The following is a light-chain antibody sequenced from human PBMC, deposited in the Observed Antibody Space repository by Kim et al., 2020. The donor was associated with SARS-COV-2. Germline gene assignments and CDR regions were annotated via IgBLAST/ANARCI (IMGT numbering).Light chain of an antibody. V-gene: IGKV2-28*01. Sequence: DVVMTQSPLSLTVTPGEPASISCRSSQSLLHSNGYNYLDWYLQKPGQSPQLLIYMASNRASGVPDRFSGSGSGTDFTLNISRVEAEDVGVYYCMQARQSPPWTFGPGTKVDIK. CDR1: QSLLHSNGYNY. J-gene: IGKJ1*01. CDR3: MQARQSPPWT. CDR2: MAS.